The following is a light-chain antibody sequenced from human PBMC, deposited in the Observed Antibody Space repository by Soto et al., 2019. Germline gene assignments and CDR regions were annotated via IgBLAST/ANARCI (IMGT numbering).Light chain of an antibody. CDR2: GAS. Sequence: EIAMTQSPATLSVSPGERATLSCRSSHSVSSDLAWYQQKPGQAPRLLIYGASTRAIGIPARFSGSGSETDFTLTISRLEPEDFAVYYCQQYGSSPPWTFGQGTKVDI. J-gene: IGKJ1*01. CDR3: QQYGSSPPWT. CDR1: HSVSSD. V-gene: IGKV3-15*01.